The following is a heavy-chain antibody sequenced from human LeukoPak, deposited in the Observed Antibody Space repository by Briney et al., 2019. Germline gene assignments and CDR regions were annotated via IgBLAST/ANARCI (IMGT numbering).Heavy chain of an antibody. CDR3: GTQRGAWLRALDC. CDR1: GGSFSGYY. Sequence: SETLSLTCAVYGGSFSGYYWSWIRQPPGKGLEWIGEINHSGSTNYNPSLKSRVTISVDTSKNRFSLKLSSVTAADTAVYYCGTQRGAWLRALDCGGEGTLVT. CDR2: INHSGST. J-gene: IGHJ4*02. V-gene: IGHV4-34*01. D-gene: IGHD5-12*01.